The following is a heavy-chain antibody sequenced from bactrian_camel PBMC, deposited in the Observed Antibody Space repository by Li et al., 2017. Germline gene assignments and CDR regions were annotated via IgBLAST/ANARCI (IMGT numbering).Heavy chain of an antibody. D-gene: IGHD2*01. CDR1: GFGFSTYA. CDR2: VNSGGDST. CDR3: VSSHPDEGGRWSDLGY. Sequence: VQLVESGGGLVQPGGSLRLSCAASGFGFSTYAMSWVRQAPGKGLEWVSTVNSGGDSTYYTDSVKGRFTIARDNAKNTLFLQMNSLKPEDTAVYSCVSSHPDEGGRWSDLGYWGQGTQVTVS. V-gene: IGHV3S31*01. J-gene: IGHJ6*01.